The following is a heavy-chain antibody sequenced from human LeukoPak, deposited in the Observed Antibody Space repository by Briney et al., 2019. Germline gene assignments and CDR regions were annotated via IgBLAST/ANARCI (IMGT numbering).Heavy chain of an antibody. Sequence: GGSLRLSCAASGFTFSSYGMHWVRQAPGKGLEWVAVISYDGSNKYYADSVKGRFTISRDNSKNTLYLQMNSLRAEDTAVYYCAKDLPTTVTTLSKEDYWGQGTLVTVSS. CDR1: GFTFSSYG. J-gene: IGHJ4*02. CDR2: ISYDGSNK. V-gene: IGHV3-30*18. D-gene: IGHD4-17*01. CDR3: AKDLPTTVTTLSKEDY.